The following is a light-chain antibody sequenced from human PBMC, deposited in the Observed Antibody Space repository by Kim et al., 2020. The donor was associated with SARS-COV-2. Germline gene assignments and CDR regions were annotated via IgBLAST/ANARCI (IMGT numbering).Light chain of an antibody. CDR2: DAS. CDR3: QQYDNLPPLT. J-gene: IGKJ4*01. V-gene: IGKV1-33*01. CDR1: QDISNY. Sequence: AVGDRVTITCQASQDISNYLNWYQQKPGKAPKLLIYDASNLETGVPSRFSGSGSGTDFTFTISSLQPEDIATYYCQQYDNLPPLTFGGGTKVDIK.